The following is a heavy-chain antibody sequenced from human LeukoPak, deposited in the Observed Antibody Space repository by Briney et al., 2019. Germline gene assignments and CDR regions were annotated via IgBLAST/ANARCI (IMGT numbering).Heavy chain of an antibody. Sequence: PGGSLRLSCAASGFTVSSNYMSWVRQAPGKGLEWVSIIYSGGSTYYTDSVRGRFIISRDISKNTLYLQMNSLRAEDTAVYYCARGSSVVALDWGQGTLVTVSS. D-gene: IGHD2-15*01. V-gene: IGHV3-66*01. CDR1: GFTVSSNY. CDR2: IYSGGST. J-gene: IGHJ4*02. CDR3: ARGSSVVALD.